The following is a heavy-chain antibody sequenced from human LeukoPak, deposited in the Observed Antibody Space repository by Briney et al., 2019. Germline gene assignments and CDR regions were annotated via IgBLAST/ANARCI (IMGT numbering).Heavy chain of an antibody. J-gene: IGHJ3*02. V-gene: IGHV3-30*02. Sequence: GGSLRLSCAASGFTVSSYYMNWVRQAPGKGLEWVAFIRYDGSNKYYADSVKGRFTISRDNSKNTLYLQMNSLRAEDTAVYCCAKEEGITMIVVVIPQGHAFDIWGQGTMVTVSS. CDR3: AKEEGITMIVVVIPQGHAFDI. D-gene: IGHD3-22*01. CDR2: IRYDGSNK. CDR1: GFTVSSYY.